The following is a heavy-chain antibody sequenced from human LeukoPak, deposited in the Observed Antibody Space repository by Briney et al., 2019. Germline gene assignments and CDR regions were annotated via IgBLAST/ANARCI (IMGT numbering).Heavy chain of an antibody. J-gene: IGHJ6*02. V-gene: IGHV4-34*01. D-gene: IGHD3-3*01. CDR1: GGSFSGYY. CDR3: ARGSYDLRYYYYGMDV. CDR2: INHSGST. Sequence: KTSETLSLTCAVYGGSFSGYYWRWIRQPPGKGLEWIGEINHSGSTNYNPSLKSRVTISVDTSKNQFSLKLSSVTAADTAVYYCARGSYDLRYYYYGMDVWGQGTTVTVSS.